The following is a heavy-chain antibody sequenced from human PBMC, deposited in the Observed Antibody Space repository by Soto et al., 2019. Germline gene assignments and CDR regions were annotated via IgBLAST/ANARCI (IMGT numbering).Heavy chain of an antibody. V-gene: IGHV1-18*01. J-gene: IGHJ4*02. CDR2: ISAYNGNT. CDR1: GYTFTSFG. CDR3: ARDSGNLDNWASFFDY. Sequence: QGQLVQSGAEVKKPGASVKVSCKASGYTFTSFGISWVRQAPGQGLEWMGWISAYNGNTNYAQKVQGRVTMTTDTSTSTAYMELRSLRSDDTAVYYCARDSGNLDNWASFFDYWGQGTLVTVSS. D-gene: IGHD1-20*01.